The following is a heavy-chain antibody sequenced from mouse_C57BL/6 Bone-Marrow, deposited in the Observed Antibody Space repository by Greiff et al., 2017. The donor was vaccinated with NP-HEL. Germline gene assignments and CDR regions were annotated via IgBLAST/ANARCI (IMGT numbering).Heavy chain of an antibody. V-gene: IGHV1-64*01. D-gene: IGHD2-2*01. CDR3: ARCGYDEDYFDY. Sequence: QVQLQQPGAELVKPGASVKLSCKASGYTFTSYWMHWVKQRPGQGLEWIGMIHPNSGSTNYNEKFKSKATLTVDKSSSTAYMQLSSLTSEDSAVYYCARCGYDEDYFDYWGQGTTLTVSS. CDR2: IHPNSGST. J-gene: IGHJ2*01. CDR1: GYTFTSYW.